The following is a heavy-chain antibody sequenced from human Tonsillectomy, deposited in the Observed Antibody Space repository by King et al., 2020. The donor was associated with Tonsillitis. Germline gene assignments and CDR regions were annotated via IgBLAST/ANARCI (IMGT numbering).Heavy chain of an antibody. V-gene: IGHV3-23*04. CDR1: GFTFGTFA. CDR3: AKDMIYNDGLWLLDD. D-gene: IGHD5-18*01. Sequence: VQLVESGGGLVQPGGSLRLSCATSGFTFGTFAMSWVRQAPGKGLEWVSGMIGTGTTYYADSVKGRFTISRDRSKNTLFLQMDSLRTEDTALYFCAKDMIYNDGLWLLDDWGQGTLVTVSS. CDR2: MIGTGTT. J-gene: IGHJ4*02.